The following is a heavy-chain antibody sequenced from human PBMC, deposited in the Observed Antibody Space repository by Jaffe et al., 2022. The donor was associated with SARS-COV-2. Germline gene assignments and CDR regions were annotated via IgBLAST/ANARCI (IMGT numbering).Heavy chain of an antibody. D-gene: IGHD5-12*01. J-gene: IGHJ4*02. CDR2: ISKSGSIT. CDR3: ARDLLVATPQKFDY. Sequence: QVQLVESGGGLVKPGGSLRLSCAASGFTFSDYYMGWIRQAPGKGLEWVSYISKSGSITFYADSVRGRFTISRDNAKNALYLQMNSLRVEDTAVYYCARDLLVATPQKFDYWGQGTLVTVSS. CDR1: GFTFSDYY. V-gene: IGHV3-11*01.